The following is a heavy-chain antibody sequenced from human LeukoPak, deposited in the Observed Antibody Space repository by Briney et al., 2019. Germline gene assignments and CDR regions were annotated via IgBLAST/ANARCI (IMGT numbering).Heavy chain of an antibody. J-gene: IGHJ6*03. CDR1: GFTFSSYG. CDR3: ARERWGLQNYYYYYMDV. V-gene: IGHV3-30*03. Sequence: GGSLRLSCAASGFTFSSYGMHWVRQAPGKGLEWVAVISYDGSNKYYADSVKGRFTISRDNSKNTLYLQMNSLRAEDTAMYYCARERWGLQNYYYYYMDVWGKGTTVTVSS. D-gene: IGHD2-21*01. CDR2: ISYDGSNK.